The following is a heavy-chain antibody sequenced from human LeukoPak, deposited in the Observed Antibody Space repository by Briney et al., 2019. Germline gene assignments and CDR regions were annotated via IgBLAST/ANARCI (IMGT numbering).Heavy chain of an antibody. CDR1: GGSFSGYY. CDR3: ARLTYYYGSGTYPWFDP. D-gene: IGHD3-10*01. J-gene: IGHJ5*02. CDR2: INHSGST. V-gene: IGHV4-34*01. Sequence: PSETLSLTCAVYGGSFSGYYWSWIRQPPGKGLEWIGEINHSGSTNYNPSLKSRVTISVDTSNNQFSLRLTSVTAADTAVYYCARLTYYYGSGTYPWFDPWGQGTLVTVSS.